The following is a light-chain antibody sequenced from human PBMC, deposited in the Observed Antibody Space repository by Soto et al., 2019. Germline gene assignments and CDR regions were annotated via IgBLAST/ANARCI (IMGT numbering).Light chain of an antibody. CDR3: QVWDRSTVV. J-gene: IGLJ2*01. V-gene: IGLV3-9*01. Sequence: SYELTQPLSVSVALGQTARITCGGNNIGSKDVHWYQQKPGQAPVLVIYRDSNRPSGIPERFSGSNSGNTATLTISRAQVGDEADYYCQVWDRSTVVFGGGTQLTVL. CDR2: RDS. CDR1: NIGSKD.